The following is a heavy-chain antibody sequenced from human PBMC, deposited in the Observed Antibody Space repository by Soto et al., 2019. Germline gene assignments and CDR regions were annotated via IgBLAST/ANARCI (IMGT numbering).Heavy chain of an antibody. V-gene: IGHV4-59*01. Sequence: QVQLQESCRGLVKPSETLSLTCTVSGGSISSYYWSWIRQPPVKGLEWIGYIYYSGSTDYSPSLKRRVTMSVDTSKNQSSLMLRSVTAADTAVYYCARVCAAGTDAFDIWGQGTMVTVSS. CDR3: ARVCAAGTDAFDI. J-gene: IGHJ3*02. D-gene: IGHD6-13*01. CDR1: GGSISSYY. CDR2: IYYSGST.